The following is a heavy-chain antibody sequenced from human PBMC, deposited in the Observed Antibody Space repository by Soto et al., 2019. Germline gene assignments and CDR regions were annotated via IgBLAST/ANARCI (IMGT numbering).Heavy chain of an antibody. D-gene: IGHD2-15*01. V-gene: IGHV1-2*04. CDR1: GYTFTGYY. CDR3: ARDRGYCSGGSCYSGGMDV. CDR2: INPNSGGT. J-gene: IGHJ6*02. Sequence: QVQLVQSGAEVKKPGASVKVSCKASGYTFTGYYMHWVRQAPGQGLEWMGWINPNSGGTNYAQKFQGWVTMTRDTSISKAYMELSRLRSDDTAVYYCARDRGYCSGGSCYSGGMDVWGQGTTVTVSS.